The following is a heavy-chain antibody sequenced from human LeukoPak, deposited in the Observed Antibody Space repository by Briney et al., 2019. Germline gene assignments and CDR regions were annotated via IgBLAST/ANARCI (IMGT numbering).Heavy chain of an antibody. CDR1: GYTFTSYD. V-gene: IGHV1-8*01. Sequence: ASVKVSCKTSGYTFTSYDLNWVRQATGQGLEWMGWVNPNSGNTGYAQKFQGRVTMTMDPSISTAYMELSSLRSEDTAVYYCARRSDDYDSSAYYQWGQGTLVTVSS. J-gene: IGHJ4*02. D-gene: IGHD3-22*01. CDR3: ARRSDDYDSSAYYQ. CDR2: VNPNSGNT.